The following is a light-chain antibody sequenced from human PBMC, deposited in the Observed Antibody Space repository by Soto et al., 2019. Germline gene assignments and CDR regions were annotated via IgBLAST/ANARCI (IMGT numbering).Light chain of an antibody. CDR2: KAS. Sequence: DIQMTQSPSTLSASVGDRVTITCRASQSISTRLAWYQQKPGKAPNLLMYKASSLESGVPSRFSGSGSGTEFTLTISSLQPDDFANSSCQNYNSYPLTVGGGTKVDI. V-gene: IGKV1-5*03. CDR3: QNYNSYPLT. CDR1: QSISTR. J-gene: IGKJ4*01.